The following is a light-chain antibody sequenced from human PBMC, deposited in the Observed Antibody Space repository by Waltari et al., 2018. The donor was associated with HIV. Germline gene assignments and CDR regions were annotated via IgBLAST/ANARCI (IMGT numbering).Light chain of an antibody. Sequence: QSALTQPASVSGSPGPSITIACTGTTSDIDTYHSVSWYQQHPGNAPSLMLYEFTNRLSAVSNRFSGSKSGTTAALTISWLQAEDEADYYCSSSTSSNTLVFGGGTKLTVL. J-gene: IGLJ3*02. V-gene: IGLV2-14*01. CDR2: EFT. CDR3: SSSTSSNTLV. CDR1: TSDIDTYHS.